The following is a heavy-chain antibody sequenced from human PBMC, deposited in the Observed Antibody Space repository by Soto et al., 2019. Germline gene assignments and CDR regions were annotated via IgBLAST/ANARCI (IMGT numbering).Heavy chain of an antibody. V-gene: IGHV3-33*01. CDR3: ARAPDYGGNYFDY. CDR1: GFTFISHG. D-gene: IGHD4-17*01. CDR2: IWYDGRNK. Sequence: QVQLVESGGGAGQPGRSLRLSCAASGFTFISHGMHWVRQAPGKGLEWVAVIWYDGRNKYYGESVKGRFTISRDKSEKTVYLQMNSLRAEDTAVYYCARAPDYGGNYFDYWGQGTLVTVSS. J-gene: IGHJ4*02.